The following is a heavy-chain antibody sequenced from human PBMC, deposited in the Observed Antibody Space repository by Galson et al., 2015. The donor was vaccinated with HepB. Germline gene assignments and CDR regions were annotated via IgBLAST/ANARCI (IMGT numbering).Heavy chain of an antibody. J-gene: IGHJ4*02. V-gene: IGHV2-5*02. CDR1: GFSLSTSGVG. D-gene: IGHD6-13*01. CDR2: IYWDDDK. CDR3: AHSWEQQLGPYFDY. Sequence: PALVKPTQTLTLTCTFSGFSLSTSGVGVGWIRQPPGKALEWLALIYWDDDKRYSPSLKSRLTITKDTSKNQVVLTMTNMDPVDTATYYCAHSWEQQLGPYFDYWGQGTLVTVSS.